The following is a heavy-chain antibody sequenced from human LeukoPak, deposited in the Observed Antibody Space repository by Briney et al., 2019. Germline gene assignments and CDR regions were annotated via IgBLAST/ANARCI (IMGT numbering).Heavy chain of an antibody. CDR3: ARRLRITMVRGGLFDY. Sequence: PSETLSLTCGVYGGSFSGYYWSWIRQPPGKGLEWIGEINHSGNTNYNPSLKSRVSTSVDTSKNQFSLKLSSVTAADTAVYYCARRLRITMVRGGLFDYWGQGTLVTVSS. V-gene: IGHV4-34*01. CDR1: GGSFSGYY. J-gene: IGHJ4*02. CDR2: INHSGNT. D-gene: IGHD3-10*01.